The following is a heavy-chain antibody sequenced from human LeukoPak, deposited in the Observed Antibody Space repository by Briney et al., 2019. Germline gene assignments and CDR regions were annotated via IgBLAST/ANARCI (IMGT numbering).Heavy chain of an antibody. CDR2: IRNDGSYE. Sequence: GGSLRLSCAPSGFTFSDYGMHWVRQAPGKGLEWVAFIRNDGSYEYYPDSVKGRFTISRDNSRNALFLQMNSLRAEDTAVYYCAKGGSPSHTGFNSWGPGALGTVSS. J-gene: IGHJ5*01. V-gene: IGHV3-30*02. D-gene: IGHD2-15*01. CDR3: AKGGSPSHTGFNS. CDR1: GFTFSDYG.